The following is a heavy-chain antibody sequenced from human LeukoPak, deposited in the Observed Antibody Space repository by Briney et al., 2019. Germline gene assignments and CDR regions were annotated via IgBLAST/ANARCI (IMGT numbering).Heavy chain of an antibody. V-gene: IGHV1-69*06. CDR1: GYTFTSYD. Sequence: SVKVSCKASGYTFTSYDISWVRQAPGQGLEWMGGIIPIFGTANYAQKFQGRVTITAGKSTSTAYMELSSLRSEDTAVYYCARGEVPPHYFDFWGQGTLVTVSS. CDR2: IIPIFGTA. J-gene: IGHJ4*02. CDR3: ARGEVPPHYFDF.